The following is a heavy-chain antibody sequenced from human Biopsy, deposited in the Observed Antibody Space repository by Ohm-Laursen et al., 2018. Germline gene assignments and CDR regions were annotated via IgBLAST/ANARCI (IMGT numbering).Heavy chain of an antibody. CDR1: VFSFSDYH. Sequence: SLRLSCAASVFSFSDYHMRWIRQAPGRGLEWVSYISGGGTIYYGDSMKGRVTISRDNAKNSLYLQMHSLRAEDTAVYYCARDTRWSPYSMDVWGQGTTVTVSS. J-gene: IGHJ6*02. CDR2: ISGGGTI. CDR3: ARDTRWSPYSMDV. D-gene: IGHD4-23*01. V-gene: IGHV3-11*01.